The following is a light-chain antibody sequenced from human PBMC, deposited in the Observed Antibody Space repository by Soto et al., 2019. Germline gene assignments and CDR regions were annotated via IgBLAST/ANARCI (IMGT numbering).Light chain of an antibody. V-gene: IGKV1-39*01. Sequence: DIPMTQFPSSLSASVGDRVTITCRASQSISSYLNWYQQKPGKAPKLLIYGASSLQSGVPSRFSGSGSGTEFTLTISSLQPEDIAAYYCQQSYTISYTFGQGTKLEIK. CDR2: GAS. CDR3: QQSYTISYT. CDR1: QSISSY. J-gene: IGKJ2*01.